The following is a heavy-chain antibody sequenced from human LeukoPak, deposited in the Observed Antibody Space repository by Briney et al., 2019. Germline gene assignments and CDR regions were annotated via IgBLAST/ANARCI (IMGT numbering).Heavy chain of an antibody. V-gene: IGHV3-53*01. CDR2: IYSGGST. CDR3: AREDIVLMVYDY. CDR1: GFTVSSNY. J-gene: IGHJ4*02. Sequence: PGGSLRLSCAACGFTVSSNYMSWVRQAPGKGLEWVSVIYSGGSTYYADSVKGRFTISRDNSKNTLYLQMNSLRAEDTAVYYCAREDIVLMVYDYWGQGTLVTVSS. D-gene: IGHD2-8*01.